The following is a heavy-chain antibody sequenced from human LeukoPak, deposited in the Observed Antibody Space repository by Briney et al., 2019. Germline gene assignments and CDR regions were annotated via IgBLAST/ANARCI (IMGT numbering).Heavy chain of an antibody. Sequence: PGGSLRLSCAASGFTVTNNYMSWVRQAPGQGLEWVSVIYSGENTYYADSVKGRFTISRDSSKNTVYLQMNSLRAEDTAAYYCARDPQYGDHVGYFDSWGQGTLVTVSS. CDR3: ARDPQYGDHVGYFDS. CDR1: GFTVTNNY. D-gene: IGHD4-17*01. J-gene: IGHJ4*02. CDR2: IYSGENT. V-gene: IGHV3-66*01.